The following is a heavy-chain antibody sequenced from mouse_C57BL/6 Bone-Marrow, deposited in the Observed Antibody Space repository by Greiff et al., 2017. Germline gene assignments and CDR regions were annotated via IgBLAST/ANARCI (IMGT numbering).Heavy chain of an antibody. V-gene: IGHV14-4*01. CDR1: GFNIKDDY. CDR3: TTGYFDV. CDR2: IDPENGDT. Sequence: EVNVVESGAELVRPGASVKLSCTASGFNIKDDYMHWVKQRPEQGLEWIGWIDPENGDTEYASKFQGKATITADTSSNTAYLQLSSLTSEDTAVYYCTTGYFDVWGTGTTVTVSS. J-gene: IGHJ1*03.